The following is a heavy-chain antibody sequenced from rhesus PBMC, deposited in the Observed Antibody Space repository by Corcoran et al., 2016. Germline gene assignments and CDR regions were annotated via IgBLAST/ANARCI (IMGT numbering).Heavy chain of an antibody. CDR3: ARGPGSNYGLES. D-gene: IGHD2-15*01. J-gene: IGHJ6*01. CDR2: ISGSGGST. Sequence: QLQLQESGPGLVKPSETLSLTRAVSGGSTSNNWWSWARQPPGKGLEWIGRISGSGGSTSYNPSLKSRVTISTDTSKNQLSLKLISVTAADTAIYHCARGPGSNYGLESWGQGVVVTVSS. V-gene: IGHV4-173*01. CDR1: GGSTSNNW.